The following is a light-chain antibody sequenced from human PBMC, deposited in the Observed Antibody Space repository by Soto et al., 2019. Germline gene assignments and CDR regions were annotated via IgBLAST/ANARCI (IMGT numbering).Light chain of an antibody. CDR3: SAYTSSITRVV. J-gene: IGLJ2*01. V-gene: IGLV2-14*01. CDR2: DVT. Sequence: QSALTQPASVSGYPGQSITISCTGTSSDVGGYNYVSWYQQHPGNAPKLMIYDVTHRPSGVSNRFSGSKSGSTASLTISGLQAEDEADYYCSAYTSSITRVVFGGGTKLTVL. CDR1: SSDVGGYNY.